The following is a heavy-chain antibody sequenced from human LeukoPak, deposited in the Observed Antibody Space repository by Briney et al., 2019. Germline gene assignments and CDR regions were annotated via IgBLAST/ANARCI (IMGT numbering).Heavy chain of an antibody. CDR3: AREGPITMIVVVAYYFDY. D-gene: IGHD3-22*01. Sequence: GRSLRLSCAASGFTFSSYAMHWVRQAPGKGLEWVAVISYDGSNKYYADSVKGRFTISRDNSKNTLYLQMNSLRAEDTAVYYCAREGPITMIVVVAYYFDYWGQGTLVTVPS. CDR2: ISYDGSNK. J-gene: IGHJ4*02. CDR1: GFTFSSYA. V-gene: IGHV3-30*01.